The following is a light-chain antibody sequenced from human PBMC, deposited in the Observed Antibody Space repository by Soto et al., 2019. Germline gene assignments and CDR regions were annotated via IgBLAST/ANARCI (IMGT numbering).Light chain of an antibody. CDR1: QDIKNF. CDR3: QQYDNLPPYT. CDR2: DAS. Sequence: DIQMTQSPSSLSASVGDRVTITCQASQDIKNFLNWYQQRPGKAPKLLIYDASDLETGVPSRFSGSGSGTDFTLTITNLQPEDIATYYCQQYDNLPPYTVGQGTKLEIK. V-gene: IGKV1-33*01. J-gene: IGKJ2*01.